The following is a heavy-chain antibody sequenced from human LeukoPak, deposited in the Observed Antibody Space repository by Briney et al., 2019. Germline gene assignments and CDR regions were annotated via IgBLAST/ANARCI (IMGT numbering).Heavy chain of an antibody. D-gene: IGHD3-10*01. Sequence: SETLSLTCTVSGGSISSYYWSWIRQPPGKGLEWIGYIYYSGSTNYNPSLKSRVTISVDTSKNQFSLKLSSVTAADTAVYYCARLVLWFGELSWQEYSMDVWGQGTTVTVSS. CDR1: GGSISSYY. V-gene: IGHV4-59*08. CDR2: IYYSGST. CDR3: ARLVLWFGELSWQEYSMDV. J-gene: IGHJ6*02.